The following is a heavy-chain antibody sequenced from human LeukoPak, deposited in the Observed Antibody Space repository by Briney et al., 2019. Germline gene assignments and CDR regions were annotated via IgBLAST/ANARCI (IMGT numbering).Heavy chain of an antibody. Sequence: SETLSLTCAVYGGSFSGYYWSWIRQPPGKGLELIGEINHSGSTNYNPSLKSRVTISVDTSKNQFSLKLSSVTAADTAVYYCARVAWYYYDSSGYPAFDIWGQGTMVTVSS. CDR1: GGSFSGYY. CDR3: ARVAWYYYDSSGYPAFDI. CDR2: INHSGST. D-gene: IGHD3-22*01. V-gene: IGHV4-34*01. J-gene: IGHJ3*02.